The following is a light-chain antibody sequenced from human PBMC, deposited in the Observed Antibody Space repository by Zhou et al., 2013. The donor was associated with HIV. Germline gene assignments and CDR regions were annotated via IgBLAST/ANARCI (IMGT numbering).Light chain of an antibody. J-gene: IGKJ1*01. CDR1: QSVAADY. CDR2: AAS. Sequence: DIVLTQSPGTLSLSPGERATLSCRATQSVAADYLAWYQQKPGQAPRLLIYAASSRATGVPDRFSGSGSRADFTLSRVEPEDFAVYFCQQYGNSPTTFGQGTKVEIK. V-gene: IGKV3-20*01. CDR3: QQYGNSPTT.